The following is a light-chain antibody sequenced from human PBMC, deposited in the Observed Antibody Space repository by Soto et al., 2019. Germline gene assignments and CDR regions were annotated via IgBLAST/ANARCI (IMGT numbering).Light chain of an antibody. J-gene: IGKJ3*01. Sequence: DIQMTQSPSSLSASVGDRVTITCQASQDISNYLNWYQQKPGKAPKLLIYDASNLETGVPSRFSGRGSGTDFTFTISSLQTEDIATYYCQQYDNLPPFTFGPGTKVDIK. CDR3: QQYDNLPPFT. CDR2: DAS. CDR1: QDISNY. V-gene: IGKV1-33*01.